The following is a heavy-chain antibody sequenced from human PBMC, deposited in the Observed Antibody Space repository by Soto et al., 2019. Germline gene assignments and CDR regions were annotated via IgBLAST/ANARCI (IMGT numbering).Heavy chain of an antibody. D-gene: IGHD1-1*01. V-gene: IGHV3-53*01. CDR1: GFTVSGKKY. CDR3: ATLHLQEHAYDI. CDR2: LYDLDGT. Sequence: GGSLRLSCAAFGFTVSGKKYVAWVRQAPGKGLEWVSALYDLDGTYYADSVKGRFTTSSDSSRATVYLQMNSLRPDDTAVYSCATLHLQEHAYDIWGQGTMVTVSS. J-gene: IGHJ3*02.